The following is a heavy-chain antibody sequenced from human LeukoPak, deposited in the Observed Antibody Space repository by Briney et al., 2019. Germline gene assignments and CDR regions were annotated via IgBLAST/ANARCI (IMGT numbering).Heavy chain of an antibody. D-gene: IGHD6-19*01. CDR2: ISTAGDT. V-gene: IGHV3-13*01. CDR3: ARGAVAGAYYGMDV. CDR1: GFTFSSYD. Sequence: GGSLRLSCAASGFTFSSYDMHWVRQAPGKGLEWVSAISTAGDTYYPGSVKGRFTISRENAKNSLYLQMNSLRAGDTAVYYCARGAVAGAYYGMDVWGQGTTVTVSS. J-gene: IGHJ6*02.